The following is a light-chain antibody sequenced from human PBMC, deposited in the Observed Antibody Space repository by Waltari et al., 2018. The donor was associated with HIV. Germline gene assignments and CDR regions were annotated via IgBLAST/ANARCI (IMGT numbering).Light chain of an antibody. J-gene: IGKJ1*01. CDR1: QSVLYSSNNKNY. V-gene: IGKV4-1*01. CDR3: QQYYSPPPRT. Sequence: DIVMTQSPDSLAVSLGERATINCKSSQSVLYSSNNKNYLAWYQQTQGQPPKVRIYWAATRESGVPDRFSGSGSGTDFTLTISSLQAEDVAVYYCQQYYSPPPRTFGQGTKVEIK. CDR2: WAA.